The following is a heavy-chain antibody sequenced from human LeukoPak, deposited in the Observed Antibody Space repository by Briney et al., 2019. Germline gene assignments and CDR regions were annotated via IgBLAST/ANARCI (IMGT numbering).Heavy chain of an antibody. CDR1: GFTFSSYS. CDR3: ASLAVAGIAY. CDR2: ISSSSSYI. Sequence: GESLRLSCAASGFTFSSYSMNWVRQAPGKGLEWVLSISSSSSYIYYADSVKGRFTISRDNAKNSLYLQMNSLRAEDTAVYYCASLAVAGIAYWGQGTLVTVSS. J-gene: IGHJ4*02. V-gene: IGHV3-21*01. D-gene: IGHD6-19*01.